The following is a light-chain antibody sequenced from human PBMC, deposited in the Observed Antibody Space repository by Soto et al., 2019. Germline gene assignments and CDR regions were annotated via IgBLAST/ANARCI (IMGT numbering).Light chain of an antibody. CDR3: CSYAGSYTLV. CDR1: SSDVGDYIY. V-gene: IGLV2-11*01. J-gene: IGLJ2*01. Sequence: QSALTQPRSVSGSPGQSVTLSCTGTSSDVGDYIYVSWYQQHPGKAPKLMIYDVSKRPSGVPDRFSGSKSGNTASLTISGLQAEDEADYYCCSYAGSYTLVFGGGTKRTVL. CDR2: DVS.